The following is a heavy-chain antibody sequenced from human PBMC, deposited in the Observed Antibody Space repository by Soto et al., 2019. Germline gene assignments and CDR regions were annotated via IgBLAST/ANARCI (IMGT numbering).Heavy chain of an antibody. Sequence: GGSLRLSCAASGFTFSSYSMNWVRQAPGKGLEWVSSISSSSSYIYYADSVKGRFTISRDNAKNSLYLQMNSLRAEDTAVYYCARGTYYDFWSGYGNFDWFDPWGQGTLVTVSS. D-gene: IGHD3-3*01. CDR2: ISSSSSYI. CDR1: GFTFSSYS. CDR3: ARGTYYDFWSGYGNFDWFDP. J-gene: IGHJ5*02. V-gene: IGHV3-21*01.